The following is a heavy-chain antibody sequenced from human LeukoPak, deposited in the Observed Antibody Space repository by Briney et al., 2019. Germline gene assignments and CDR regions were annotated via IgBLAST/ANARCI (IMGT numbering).Heavy chain of an antibody. Sequence: GGSLRLSCAASGFTFSSYSMNWVRQAPGKGLEWVSYISSSSSTIYYADSVKGRFTISRDNSKNTLYLQMNSLRAEDTAVYYCAKARLWFGEYSLDYWGQGTLVTVSS. CDR1: GFTFSSYS. CDR3: AKARLWFGEYSLDY. J-gene: IGHJ4*02. CDR2: ISSSSSTI. D-gene: IGHD3-10*01. V-gene: IGHV3-48*01.